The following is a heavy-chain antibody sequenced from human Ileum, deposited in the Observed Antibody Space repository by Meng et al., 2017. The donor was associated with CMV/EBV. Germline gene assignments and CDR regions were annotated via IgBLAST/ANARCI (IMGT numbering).Heavy chain of an antibody. J-gene: IGHJ4*02. V-gene: IGHV1-18*01. CDR2: ISAYNGNT. CDR3: ARVYIVVVPAAGPYYFDY. CDR1: GYIFTSYG. Sequence: ASAKVFCKASGYIFTSYGIIWVRQAPGQGLEWMGWISAYNGNTNYAQKSQGRVTMTTDTSTSTTYMELMSLRSNDTAVYYCARVYIVVVPAAGPYYFDYWGQGTLVTVSS. D-gene: IGHD2-2*01.